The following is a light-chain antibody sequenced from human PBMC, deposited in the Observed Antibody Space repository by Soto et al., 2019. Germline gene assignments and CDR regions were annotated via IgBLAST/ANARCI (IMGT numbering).Light chain of an antibody. CDR1: QRVLKSSNKKNC. Sequence: DIVMTQSPDSLALSLGERATINCKSSQRVLKSSNKKNCLAWYQQKPGQSPKLLINWASTRESGVPDRFSGSGSGTDFTLTISSLQAEDVAVYHCQQYYTTLTFGGGTKVEI. V-gene: IGKV4-1*01. CDR2: WAS. CDR3: QQYYTTLT. J-gene: IGKJ4*01.